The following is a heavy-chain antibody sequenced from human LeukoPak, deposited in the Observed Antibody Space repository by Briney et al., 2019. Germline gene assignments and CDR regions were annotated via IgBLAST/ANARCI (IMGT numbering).Heavy chain of an antibody. CDR3: ARVQIVVVPADNYPNWFDP. D-gene: IGHD2-2*01. CDR1: GGSISSGGYY. V-gene: IGHV4-31*03. CDR2: YYYSGST. Sequence: PSQTLSLTCTVSGGSISSGGYYWSWIRQHPGKGLEWIGYYYYSGSTYYNPSLKSRVTISVDTSKNQFSLKLSSVTAADTAVYYCARVQIVVVPADNYPNWFDPWGQGTLVTVSS. J-gene: IGHJ5*02.